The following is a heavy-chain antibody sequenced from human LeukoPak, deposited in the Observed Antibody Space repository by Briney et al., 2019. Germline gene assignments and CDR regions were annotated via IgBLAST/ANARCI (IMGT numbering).Heavy chain of an antibody. CDR3: ARGGAARLHFQN. V-gene: IGHV4-59*01. Sequence: SETLSLTCTVSGGSISTYYWNWIRQPPGKGLEWIGYIYHSGSTNYNPSLQSRVTISVDSSKNQFSLNLNSVTAANTAVYYCARGGAARLHFQNWGQGTLVTVSS. J-gene: IGHJ1*01. D-gene: IGHD6-6*01. CDR2: IYHSGST. CDR1: GGSISTYY.